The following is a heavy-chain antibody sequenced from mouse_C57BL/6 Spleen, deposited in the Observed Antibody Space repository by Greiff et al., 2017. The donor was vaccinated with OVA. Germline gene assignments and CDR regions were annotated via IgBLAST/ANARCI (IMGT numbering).Heavy chain of an antibody. Sequence: QVQLQQPGTELVKPGASVKLSCKASGYTFTSYWMDWVKQRPGQGLEWIGNINPSNGGTNYNEKFKSKATLTVDKSSSTAYMQLSSLTSEDSEVYDCARCAGKCGWVGDLDYWGQGTTLTVSS. V-gene: IGHV1-53*01. CDR1: GYTFTSYW. D-gene: IGHD1-1*01. CDR3: ARCAGKCGWVGDLDY. J-gene: IGHJ2*01. CDR2: INPSNGGT.